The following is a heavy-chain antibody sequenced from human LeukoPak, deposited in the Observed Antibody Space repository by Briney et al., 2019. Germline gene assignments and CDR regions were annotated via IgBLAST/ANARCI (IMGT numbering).Heavy chain of an antibody. J-gene: IGHJ6*02. CDR1: GFTFSSYS. Sequence: PGGSLRLSCAASGFTFSSYSMNWVRQAPGKGLEWVSSISSSSSYIYYADSVKGRFTISRDNAKNSLYLQMNSLRAEDTAVYYCARDLIPTGYYYYYGMDVWGQGTTVTVSS. V-gene: IGHV3-21*01. CDR3: ARDLIPTGYYYYYGMDV. D-gene: IGHD3-16*01. CDR2: ISSSSSYI.